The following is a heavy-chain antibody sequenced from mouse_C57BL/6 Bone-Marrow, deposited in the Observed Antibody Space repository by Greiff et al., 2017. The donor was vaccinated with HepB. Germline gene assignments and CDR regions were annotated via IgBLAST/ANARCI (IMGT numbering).Heavy chain of an antibody. V-gene: IGHV5-12*01. Sequence: EVQGVESGGGLVQPGGSLKLSCAASGFTFSDYYMYWVRQTPEKRLEWVAYISNGGGSTYYPDTVKGRFTISRDNAKNTLYLQMSRLKSEDTAMYYCARGGEDAYWGQGTLVTVSA. CDR3: ARGGEDAY. CDR1: GFTFSDYY. CDR2: ISNGGGST. J-gene: IGHJ3*01.